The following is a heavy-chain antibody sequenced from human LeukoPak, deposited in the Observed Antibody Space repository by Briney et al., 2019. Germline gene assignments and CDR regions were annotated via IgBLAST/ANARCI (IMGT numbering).Heavy chain of an antibody. CDR1: GFTVSSNY. D-gene: IGHD3-22*01. V-gene: IGHV3-53*01. Sequence: GGSLRLSCAASGFTVSSNYMGWVRQAPGKGLEWVSVIYSGSSTYYADSVKGRFTISRDNSKNTLYLQMNSLRAEDTAVYYCARDDSDLNYYDSSGYYGAYHWGQGTLVTVSS. J-gene: IGHJ4*02. CDR2: IYSGSST. CDR3: ARDDSDLNYYDSSGYYGAYH.